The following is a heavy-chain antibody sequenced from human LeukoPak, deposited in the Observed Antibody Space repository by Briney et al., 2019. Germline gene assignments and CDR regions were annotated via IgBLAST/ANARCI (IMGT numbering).Heavy chain of an antibody. V-gene: IGHV1-2*02. CDR1: GYTFTGYY. Sequence: ASVKVSCKASGYTFTGYYMHWVRQAPGQGLEWMGWINPNSGGTNYAQKFQGRVTMTRDTSISTAYMELSRLRSDDTAAYYCARVVGATSRIDYWGQGTLVTVSS. CDR2: INPNSGGT. D-gene: IGHD2-15*01. CDR3: ARVVGATSRIDY. J-gene: IGHJ4*02.